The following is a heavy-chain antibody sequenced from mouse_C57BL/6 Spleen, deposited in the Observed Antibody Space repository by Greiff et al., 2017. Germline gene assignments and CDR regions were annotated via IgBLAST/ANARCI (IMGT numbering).Heavy chain of an antibody. D-gene: IGHD1-1*01. CDR2: IDPETGGT. J-gene: IGHJ1*03. V-gene: IGHV1-15*01. CDR1: GYTFTDYE. CDR3: TRRGYYYGSSYVRWYCDV. Sequence: VQLQQSGAELVRPGASVTLSCKASGYTFTDYEMHWVKQTPVHGLEWIGAIDPETGGTAYNQKFKGKAILTADKSSSTAYMELRSLTSEDSAVYYCTRRGYYYGSSYVRWYCDVWGTGTTVTVSS.